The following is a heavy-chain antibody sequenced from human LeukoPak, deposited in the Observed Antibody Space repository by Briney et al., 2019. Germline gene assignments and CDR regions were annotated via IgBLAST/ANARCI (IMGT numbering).Heavy chain of an antibody. Sequence: GGSLRLSCAASGFTFSSYNMNWVRRAPGKGLEWVSFISSSGIYIYDADSVKGRFTISRDNAKNSLYLQMNSLRAEDTAVYYCARDRGVYYDFWSGYFFWGQGTLVTVSS. V-gene: IGHV3-21*01. J-gene: IGHJ4*02. D-gene: IGHD3-3*01. CDR2: ISSSGIYI. CDR3: ARDRGVYYDFWSGYFF. CDR1: GFTFSSYN.